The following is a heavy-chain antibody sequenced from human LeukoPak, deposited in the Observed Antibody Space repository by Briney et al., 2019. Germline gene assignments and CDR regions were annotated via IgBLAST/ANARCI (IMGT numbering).Heavy chain of an antibody. CDR3: ARAGEYGSSWYLDY. CDR1: GYTFTGHY. V-gene: IGHV1-69*06. CDR2: IIPIFGTA. Sequence: GASVKVSCKASGYTFTGHYMHWVRQAPGQGLEWMGGIIPIFGTANYAQKFQGRVTITADKSTSTAYMELSSLRSEDTAVYYCARAGEYGSSWYLDYWGQGTLVTVSS. D-gene: IGHD6-13*01. J-gene: IGHJ4*02.